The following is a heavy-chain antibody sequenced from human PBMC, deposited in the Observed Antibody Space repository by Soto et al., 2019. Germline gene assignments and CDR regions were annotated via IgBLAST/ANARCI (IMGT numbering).Heavy chain of an antibody. D-gene: IGHD2-2*01. CDR1: GGTFSSYA. CDR2: IIPIFGTA. J-gene: IGHJ4*02. CDR3: AKGPYRPYYFDY. V-gene: IGHV1-69*13. Sequence: SVKVSCKASGGTFSSYAISWVRQAPGQGLEWMGGIIPIFGTANYAQKFQGRVTITADESTSTAYMELSSLRSEDTAVYYCAKGPYRPYYFDYWGQGTLVTVSS.